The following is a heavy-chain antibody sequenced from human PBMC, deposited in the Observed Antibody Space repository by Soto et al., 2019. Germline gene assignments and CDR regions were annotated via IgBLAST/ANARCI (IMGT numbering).Heavy chain of an antibody. Sequence: GSLRLSCAASGFTFSGSAMHWVRQASGKGLEWVGRIRSKANSYATAYAASVKGRFTISRDDSKNTAYLQMNSLKTEDTAVYYCTRHSQLEPRAFDIWGQGTRVTVSS. CDR2: IRSKANSYAT. D-gene: IGHD1-1*01. CDR3: TRHSQLEPRAFDI. CDR1: GFTFSGSA. V-gene: IGHV3-73*01. J-gene: IGHJ3*02.